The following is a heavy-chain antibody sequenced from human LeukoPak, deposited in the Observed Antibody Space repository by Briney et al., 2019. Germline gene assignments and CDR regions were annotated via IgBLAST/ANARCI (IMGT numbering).Heavy chain of an antibody. CDR3: ARILRFAFDI. J-gene: IGHJ3*02. CDR2: IYSGGST. Sequence: GGSLRLSCAASGFTVSSNYMSWVRQAPGKGLEWVSVIYSGGSTHYADSVKGRFTISRDNSKNTLYLQMNSLRAEDTAVYYCARILRFAFDIWGQGTMVTVSS. V-gene: IGHV3-53*01. D-gene: IGHD2-8*02. CDR1: GFTVSSNY.